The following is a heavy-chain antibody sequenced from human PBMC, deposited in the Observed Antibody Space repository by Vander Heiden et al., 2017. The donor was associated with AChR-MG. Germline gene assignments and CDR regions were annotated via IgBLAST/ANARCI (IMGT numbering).Heavy chain of an antibody. CDR3: ARRGSGSPFDY. V-gene: IGHV4-39*01. J-gene: IGHJ4*02. CDR2: IYYSGST. D-gene: IGHD3-10*01. Sequence: QLQLQESGPGLVKPSETLSLTCTVSGGPISSSSYYWGWIRQPPGKGLEWIGSIYYSGSTYYNPSLKSRVTISVDTSKNQFSLKLSSVTAADTAVYYCARRGSGSPFDYWGQGTLVTVSS. CDR1: GGPISSSSYY.